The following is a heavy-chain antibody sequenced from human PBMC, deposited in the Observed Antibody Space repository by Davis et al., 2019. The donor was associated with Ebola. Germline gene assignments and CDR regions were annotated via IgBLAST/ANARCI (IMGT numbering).Heavy chain of an antibody. CDR1: GYSFTGYW. CDR3: ARQESLYGSIDY. Sequence: GESLKISCKGSGYSFTGYWIAWVRQTPGKGLEWMGIIYAGDSDTRYSPSFEGQVTISVDRSITTAYLQWSSLRASDTAIYYCARQESLYGSIDYWGQGTLVTVSS. J-gene: IGHJ4*02. V-gene: IGHV5-51*01. CDR2: IYAGDSDT. D-gene: IGHD3-22*01.